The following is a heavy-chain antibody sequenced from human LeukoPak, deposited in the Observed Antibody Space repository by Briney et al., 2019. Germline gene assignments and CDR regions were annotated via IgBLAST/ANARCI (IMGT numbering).Heavy chain of an antibody. CDR1: GYTFTGYY. V-gene: IGHV1-2*02. CDR2: INPNSGGT. D-gene: IGHD3-9*01. CDR3: ARPITIFFLGFDP. J-gene: IGHJ5*02. Sequence: GASVKVSCKASGYTFTGYYMHWVRQAPGQGLEWMGWINPNSGGTNYAQKFQGRVTMTRDTSISTAYMELSRLRSDDTAVYYYARPITIFFLGFDPWGQGTLVTVSS.